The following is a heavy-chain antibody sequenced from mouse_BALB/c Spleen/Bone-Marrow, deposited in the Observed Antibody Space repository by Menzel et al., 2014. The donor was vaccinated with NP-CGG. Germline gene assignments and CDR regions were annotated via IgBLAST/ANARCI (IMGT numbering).Heavy chain of an antibody. CDR1: GFSSTSYG. Sequence: VQRVESGPGLVAPSQSLSITCTVSGFSSTSYGVHWVRQPPGKGLEWLGVIWAGGSTNYNSALMSRLSISKDNSKSQVFLKMNSQQTDDTAMYYCASYGNYFDYWGQGTTLTVSS. CDR3: ASYGNYFDY. CDR2: IWAGGST. V-gene: IGHV2-9*02. D-gene: IGHD2-1*01. J-gene: IGHJ2*01.